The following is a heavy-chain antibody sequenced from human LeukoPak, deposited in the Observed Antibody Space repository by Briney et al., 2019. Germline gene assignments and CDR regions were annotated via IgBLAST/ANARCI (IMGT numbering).Heavy chain of an antibody. CDR3: AYLGSYYGSLDY. CDR1: GFTFSSYW. V-gene: IGHV3-74*01. D-gene: IGHD1-26*01. J-gene: IGHJ4*02. CDR2: INSDGSST. Sequence: GGSLRLSCAASGFTFSSYWMHWVRQSPGKELVWVSRINSDGSSTSYADSVKGRFTISRDNAKNTLYLQMNSLRAEDTAVYYCAYLGSYYGSLDYWGQGTPVTVSS.